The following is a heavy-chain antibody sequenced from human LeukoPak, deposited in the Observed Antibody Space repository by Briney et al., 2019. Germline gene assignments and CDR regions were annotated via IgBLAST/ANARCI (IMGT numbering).Heavy chain of an antibody. Sequence: SETLSLTCTVSGGSISSGDYYWGWIRQPPGKGLEWIGYIYYSGSTYYNPSLKSRVTISVDTSKNQFSLKLSSVTAADTAVYYCAREVPGYYYGSGSSTGFDPWGQGTLVTVSS. D-gene: IGHD3-10*01. CDR2: IYYSGST. J-gene: IGHJ5*02. V-gene: IGHV4-30-4*01. CDR1: GGSISSGDYY. CDR3: AREVPGYYYGSGSSTGFDP.